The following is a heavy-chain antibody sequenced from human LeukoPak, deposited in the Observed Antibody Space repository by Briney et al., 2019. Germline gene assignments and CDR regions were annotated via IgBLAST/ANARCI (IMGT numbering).Heavy chain of an antibody. CDR2: ISSSSSTI. D-gene: IGHD3-22*01. Sequence: GGSLRLSCAASGFTFSSYSMNWVRQAPGKGLEWVSYISSSSSTIYYADSVKGRFTISRDNAKNSLYLQMNSLRAEDTAVYYCAKDAVYDYYDSSGYSDYWGQGTLVTVS. CDR1: GFTFSSYS. CDR3: AKDAVYDYYDSSGYSDY. J-gene: IGHJ4*02. V-gene: IGHV3-48*01.